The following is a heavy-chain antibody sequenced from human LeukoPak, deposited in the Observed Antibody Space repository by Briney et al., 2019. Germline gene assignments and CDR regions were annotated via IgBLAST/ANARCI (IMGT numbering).Heavy chain of an antibody. Sequence: ASVKVSCKVSGYTLTELSMHWVRQAPGKGLEWMGGFDPEDGETIYAQKFQGRVTMTEDTSTDTAYMELSSLRSEDTAVYYCARGGDSCSGGSCPQGYWGQGTLVTVSS. D-gene: IGHD2-15*01. CDR3: ARGGDSCSGGSCPQGY. CDR1: GYTLTELS. J-gene: IGHJ4*02. V-gene: IGHV1-24*01. CDR2: FDPEDGET.